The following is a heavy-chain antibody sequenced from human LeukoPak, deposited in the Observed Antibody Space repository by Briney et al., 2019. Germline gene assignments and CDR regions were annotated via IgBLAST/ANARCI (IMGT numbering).Heavy chain of an antibody. CDR1: GFTFSSYA. J-gene: IGHJ4*02. V-gene: IGHV3-23*01. CDR3: AKPPHSIAVAGTDY. CDR2: ISGSGGST. D-gene: IGHD6-19*01. Sequence: GGSLRLSCAASGFTFSSYAMHWVRQAPGKGLEWVSAISGSGGSTYYADSVKGRFTISRDNSKNTLYLQMNSLRAEDTAVYYCAKPPHSIAVAGTDYWGQGTLVTVSS.